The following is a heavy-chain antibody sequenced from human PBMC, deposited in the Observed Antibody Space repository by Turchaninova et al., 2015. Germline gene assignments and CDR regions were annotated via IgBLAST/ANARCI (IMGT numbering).Heavy chain of an antibody. V-gene: IGHV4-39*01. J-gene: IGHJ4*02. D-gene: IGHD6-13*01. CDR2: IYYSGST. Sequence: QLQLQESGPGLVKPSETLSLTCTVSGGSISSSSYYWGWIRQPPGKGLEWIGSIYYSGSTYYNPSLKSRVTISVDTSKNQFSLKLSSVTAADTAVYYCARPVAAGTPSYFDYWGQGTLVTVSS. CDR3: ARPVAAGTPSYFDY. CDR1: GGSISSSSYY.